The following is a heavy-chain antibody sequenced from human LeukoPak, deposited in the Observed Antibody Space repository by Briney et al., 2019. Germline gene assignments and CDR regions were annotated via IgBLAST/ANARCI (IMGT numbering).Heavy chain of an antibody. J-gene: IGHJ5*02. CDR3: AKDYDFWSGWNWFDP. Sequence: PGGSLRLSCAAAGFTFSSDAMSWVRQAPGKGLEWVLAICGGGGSAYYADSVKGLFTISRDNSKNTLYLQMNSLRAEDTAVYYCAKDYDFWSGWNWFDPWGQGTLVTVSS. CDR2: ICGGGGSA. D-gene: IGHD3-3*01. V-gene: IGHV3-23*01. CDR1: GFTFSSDA.